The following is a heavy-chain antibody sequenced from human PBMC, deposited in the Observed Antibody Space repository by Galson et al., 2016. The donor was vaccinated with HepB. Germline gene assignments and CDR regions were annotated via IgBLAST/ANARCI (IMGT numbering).Heavy chain of an antibody. D-gene: IGHD1-1*01. Sequence: CAISGDSVSSTSATWNWIRQSPSRGLEWLGRTYYRSKWYNDYAVAVRSRINIKPDTSKNQFPLQLNSATPEDTTVYYCARDQPQSDKWNDEGEHYDYFYGMDVWGLGTTVTVSS. V-gene: IGHV6-1*01. J-gene: IGHJ6*02. CDR3: ARDQPQSDKWNDEGEHYDYFYGMDV. CDR1: GDSVSSTSAT. CDR2: TYYRSKWYN.